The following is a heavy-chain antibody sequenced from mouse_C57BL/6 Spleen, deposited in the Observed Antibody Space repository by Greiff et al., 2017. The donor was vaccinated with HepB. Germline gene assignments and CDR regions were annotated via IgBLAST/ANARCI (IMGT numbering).Heavy chain of an antibody. CDR1: GYSFTSYY. Sequence: QVQLQQSGPELVKPGASVKISCKASGYSFTSYYIHWVKQRPGQGLEWIGWIYPGSGNTKYNEKFKGKATLTADTSSSTAYMQLSSLTSEDSAVYYCAENYEGDFDYWGQGTTLTVSS. D-gene: IGHD1-1*01. CDR2: IYPGSGNT. CDR3: AENYEGDFDY. V-gene: IGHV1-66*01. J-gene: IGHJ2*01.